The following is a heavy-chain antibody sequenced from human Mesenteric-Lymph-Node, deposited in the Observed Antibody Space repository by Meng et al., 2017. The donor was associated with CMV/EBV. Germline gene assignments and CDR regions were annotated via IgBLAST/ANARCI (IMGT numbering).Heavy chain of an antibody. D-gene: IGHD6-13*01. V-gene: IGHV3-23*01. CDR3: AKVSIAAEGDY. J-gene: IGHJ4*02. Sequence: GESLKISCAASGFTFSNYAMSWVRQAPGKGLEWVSAIGGSGGSAYYADSVKGRFTISRDNSKNTLYLQMNSLRAEDKAVYYCAKVSIAAEGDYWGQGTRVTVSS. CDR1: GFTFSNYA. CDR2: IGGSGGSA.